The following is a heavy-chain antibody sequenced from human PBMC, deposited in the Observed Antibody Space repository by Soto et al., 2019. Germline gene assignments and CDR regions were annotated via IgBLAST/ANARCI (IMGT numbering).Heavy chain of an antibody. V-gene: IGHV4-39*01. Sequence: QLQLQESGPGLVKPSETLSLTCTVSGGSISSSSYYWGWIRQPPGKGLEWIGSIYYSGRTYYNPSLKSRVTISVHTSKSQVSLKLSSVTAADTAVYYCARQAYSEVFGVVIIPVFAPFDYWGQGTLVTVSS. CDR1: GGSISSSSYY. CDR3: ARQAYSEVFGVVIIPVFAPFDY. J-gene: IGHJ4*02. CDR2: IYYSGRT. D-gene: IGHD3-3*01.